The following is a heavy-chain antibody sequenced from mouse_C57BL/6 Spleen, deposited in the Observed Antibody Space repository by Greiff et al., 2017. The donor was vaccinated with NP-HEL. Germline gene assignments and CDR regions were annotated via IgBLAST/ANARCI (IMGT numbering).Heavy chain of an antibody. D-gene: IGHD1-1*01. V-gene: IGHV1-15*01. CDR1: GYTFTDYE. J-gene: IGHJ4*01. CDR2: IDPETGGT. Sequence: QVQLQQSGAELVRPGASVTLSCKASGYTFTDYEMHWVKQTPVHGLEWIGAIDPETGGTAYNQKFKGKAILTADKSSSTAYMALRSLTSEDSAVSCCTGCFYYGSSYYAIGYWGQGTSVTVSS. CDR3: TGCFYYGSSYYAIGY.